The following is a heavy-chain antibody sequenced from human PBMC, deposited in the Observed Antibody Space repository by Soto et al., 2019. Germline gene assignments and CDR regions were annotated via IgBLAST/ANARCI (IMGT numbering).Heavy chain of an antibody. V-gene: IGHV3-30-3*01. CDR1: GFTFSSYA. D-gene: IGHD4-17*01. J-gene: IGHJ4*02. Sequence: GGSLRLSCAASGFTFSSYAMHWVRQAPGKGLEWVAVISYDGSNKYYADSVKGRFTISRDNSKNTLYLQMNSLRAEDTAVYYCARASMTTVTSPTPYWGQGTLVTVSS. CDR2: ISYDGSNK. CDR3: ARASMTTVTSPTPY.